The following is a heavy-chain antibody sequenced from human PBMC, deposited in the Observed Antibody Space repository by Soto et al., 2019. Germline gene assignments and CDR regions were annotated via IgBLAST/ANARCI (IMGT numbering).Heavy chain of an antibody. J-gene: IGHJ6*02. Sequence: GASVKVSCKASGYTFTSYGISWVRQAPGQGLEWMGWISAYNGNTNYAQKLQGRVTMTTDTSTSTAYMELRSLRSDDTAVYYCARDYSNYHSMGGVMDVWGQGTTVTVSS. CDR1: GYTFTSYG. CDR3: ARDYSNYHSMGGVMDV. V-gene: IGHV1-18*01. CDR2: ISAYNGNT. D-gene: IGHD4-4*01.